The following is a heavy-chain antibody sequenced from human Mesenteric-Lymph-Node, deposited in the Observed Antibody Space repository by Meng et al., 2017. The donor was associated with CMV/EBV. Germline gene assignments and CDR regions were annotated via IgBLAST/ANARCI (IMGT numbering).Heavy chain of an antibody. CDR2: ITSDGSSP. CDR3: ARVWSGSSSDY. D-gene: IGHD6-6*01. V-gene: IGHV3-74*01. CDR1: GFSFSTYW. Sequence: SCAASGFSFSTYWMHWVRQAPGKGLVWVARITSDGSSPIYADSVKGRFTISRDNAKNTLYLQMNGLRADDTAVYYCARVWSGSSSDYWGQGTLVTVSS. J-gene: IGHJ4*02.